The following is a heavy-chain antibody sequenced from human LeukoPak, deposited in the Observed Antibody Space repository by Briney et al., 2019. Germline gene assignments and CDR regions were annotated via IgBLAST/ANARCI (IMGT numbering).Heavy chain of an antibody. Sequence: GGSLRLSCAASGFTFSNFWMHWVRQAPGKGLVWVALIYGDGSFTRYADSVKGRFTISRDNAKNTVYLQMNSLRAEDTAVYYCARDIDDSEPLDCWGQGTLVTVSS. D-gene: IGHD3-22*01. CDR2: IYGDGSFT. CDR1: GFTFSNFW. V-gene: IGHV3-74*01. CDR3: ARDIDDSEPLDC. J-gene: IGHJ4*02.